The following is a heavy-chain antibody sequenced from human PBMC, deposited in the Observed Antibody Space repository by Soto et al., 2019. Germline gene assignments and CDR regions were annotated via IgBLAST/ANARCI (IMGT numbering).Heavy chain of an antibody. Sequence: QVQLVQSGAEVKKPGSSVKVSCKASGGTFSSYAISWVRQAPGQGLEWMGGIIPIFGTANYAQKFQGRVTITADESTSTAYMELSSLRSEDTAVYYCASTPYDIWTGDYYYGMDVWGQGTTVTVSS. CDR3: ASTPYDIWTGDYYYGMDV. V-gene: IGHV1-69*01. D-gene: IGHD3-9*01. CDR1: GGTFSSYA. J-gene: IGHJ6*02. CDR2: IIPIFGTA.